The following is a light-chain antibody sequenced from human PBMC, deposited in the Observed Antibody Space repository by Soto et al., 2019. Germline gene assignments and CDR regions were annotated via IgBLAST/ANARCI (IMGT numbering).Light chain of an antibody. CDR1: QSVRSN. V-gene: IGKV3-15*01. CDR2: AAS. CDR3: QQYNNWPPIT. Sequence: EIVMTQSPATLSVSPGERATLSCRASQSVRSNLAWHQQKPGQAPRLLIYAASTRATGVPARFSGSGSGTEFTLTISDLQSEDFAVYYCQQYNNWPPITFGQGTRWR. J-gene: IGKJ5*01.